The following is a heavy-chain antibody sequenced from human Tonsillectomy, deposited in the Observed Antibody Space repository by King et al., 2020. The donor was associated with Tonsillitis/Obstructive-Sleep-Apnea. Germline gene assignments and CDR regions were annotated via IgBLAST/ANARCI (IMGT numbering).Heavy chain of an antibody. CDR3: APRTPGYGDYQDDAFDI. CDR2: INSYGSST. V-gene: IGHV3-74*01. CDR1: GITFSSYW. Sequence: VQLVQSGGGLVQPGGSLRLSCAASGITFSSYWMHWVLQAPGKGLVLFSRINSYGSSTSYADSVKGRFTISSDNAKNTLYLQMNSLRAEDTAVYYCAPRTPGYGDYQDDAFDIWGQGTMVTVSS. D-gene: IGHD4-17*01. J-gene: IGHJ3*02.